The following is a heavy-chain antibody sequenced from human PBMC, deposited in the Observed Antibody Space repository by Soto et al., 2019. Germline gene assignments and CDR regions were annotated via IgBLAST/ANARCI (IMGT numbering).Heavy chain of an antibody. CDR1: GFTFSSYG. CDR3: AKDRRAGGNYGFYSDF. J-gene: IGHJ4*02. D-gene: IGHD1-7*01. V-gene: IGHV3-23*01. CDR2: SSATGAGT. Sequence: EVQLLESGGGLVQPGGSLRLSCAASGFTFSSYGMTWVRQAPGKGLEWVSFSSATGAGTYYAVSVKGRFTISRDNSKNTLYLQMTSLRAHDTAVYYCAKDRRAGGNYGFYSDFWGQGALVIVSS.